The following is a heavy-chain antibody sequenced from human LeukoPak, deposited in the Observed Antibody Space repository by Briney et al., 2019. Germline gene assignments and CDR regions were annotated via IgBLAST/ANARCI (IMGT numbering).Heavy chain of an antibody. CDR2: FYSGGST. V-gene: IGHV3-53*01. CDR3: ARRKDAFDI. J-gene: IGHJ3*02. Sequence: GGSLRLSCEASGFTFSAYAMTWVRQAPGKGLEWVSVFYSGGSTYYADSVKGRFTISRNNSKNTLYLQMDSLRAEDTAVYYCARRKDAFDIWGQGTMVTVSS. CDR1: GFTFSAYA.